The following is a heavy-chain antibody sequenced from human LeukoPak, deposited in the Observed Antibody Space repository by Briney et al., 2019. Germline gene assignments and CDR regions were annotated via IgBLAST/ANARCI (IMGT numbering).Heavy chain of an antibody. V-gene: IGHV3-23*01. CDR2: ITNDGGIT. J-gene: IGHJ4*02. D-gene: IGHD6-19*01. Sequence: PGGSLRLSCVASGFTFSSYAMSWVRQPPGKGLEWVSGITNDGGITYYGDSVKGRFTISRDNSKNTLYLQMTRLTPEDTAIYYCVKDRGSGWPWGQGALVTVSS. CDR3: VKDRGSGWP. CDR1: GFTFSSYA.